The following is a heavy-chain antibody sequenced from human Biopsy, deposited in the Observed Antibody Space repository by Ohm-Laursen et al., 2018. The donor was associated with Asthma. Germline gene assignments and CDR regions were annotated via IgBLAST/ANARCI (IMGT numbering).Heavy chain of an antibody. J-gene: IGHJ4*02. CDR1: GFAVSRDH. Sequence: SLRLSCAASGFAVSRDHMFWVRQAPGKGLEWVPVIYSGGTSHTADSVRGRFTISRDYSKNTLYLQMHSLRAGDTAVYYCARGDSSNWSHYYFDYWGQGTLVTVSS. V-gene: IGHV3-53*01. CDR2: IYSGGTS. CDR3: ARGDSSNWSHYYFDY. D-gene: IGHD3-22*01.